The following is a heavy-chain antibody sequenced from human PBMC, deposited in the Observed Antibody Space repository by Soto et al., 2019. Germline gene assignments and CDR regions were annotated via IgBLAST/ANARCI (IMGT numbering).Heavy chain of an antibody. CDR3: ARVQLRSTVWYP. V-gene: IGHV3-30*03. Sequence: KGLEWVAIVSYDGDNEYYADSVRGRFFISRDNSRNTLYLQTSSLRHEDTALYYCARVQLRSTVWYPWGQGTLVTVSS. J-gene: IGHJ5*02. CDR2: VSYDGDNE. D-gene: IGHD1-1*01.